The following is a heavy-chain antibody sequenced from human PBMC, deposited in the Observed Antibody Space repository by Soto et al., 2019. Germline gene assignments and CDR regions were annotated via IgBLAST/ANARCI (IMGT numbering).Heavy chain of an antibody. Sequence: SETLSLTCTVSGGSINSDYWSWIRQPPGKGLEWIGYIYNSGSTSYSPSLKSRVTISVDTSKNQFSLKLSSVIAADTAVYYCAGQGYCSGASCYFAFEIWGQGTMVTVSS. CDR1: GGSINSDY. CDR2: IYNSGST. J-gene: IGHJ3*02. D-gene: IGHD2-15*01. V-gene: IGHV4-59*08. CDR3: AGQGYCSGASCYFAFEI.